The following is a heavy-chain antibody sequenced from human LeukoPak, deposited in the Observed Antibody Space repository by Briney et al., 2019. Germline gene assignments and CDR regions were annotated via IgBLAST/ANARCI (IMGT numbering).Heavy chain of an antibody. CDR3: ARDRGNWGSVF. V-gene: IGHV3-11*01. D-gene: IGHD7-27*01. J-gene: IGHJ4*02. Sequence: GGALRPSCAAPRFTFSDYYKSLNRPAPGEGVEWLSHISNSGSSIYYADSVKGRFTISRDNAKKTLYLQLNNLRAEDTAVYYCARDRGNWGSVFWGQGTQVIVSS. CDR1: RFTFSDYY. CDR2: ISNSGSSI.